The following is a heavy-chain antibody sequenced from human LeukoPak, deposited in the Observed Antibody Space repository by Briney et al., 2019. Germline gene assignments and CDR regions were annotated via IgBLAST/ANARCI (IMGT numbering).Heavy chain of an antibody. V-gene: IGHV1-69*04. J-gene: IGHJ5*02. D-gene: IGHD2-21*01. CDR3: ARDSDIVAVNSKNWFDP. Sequence: GASVKVSCKASGYTFTSYGISWVRQAPGQGFEWMGRIIPILGIANYAQKFQGRVTITADKSTSTAYMELSSLRSEDTAVYYCARDSDIVAVNSKNWFDPWGQGTLVTVSS. CDR2: IIPILGIA. CDR1: GYTFTSYG.